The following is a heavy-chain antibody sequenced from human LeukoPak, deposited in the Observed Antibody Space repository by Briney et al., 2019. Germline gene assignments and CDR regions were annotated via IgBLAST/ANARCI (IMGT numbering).Heavy chain of an antibody. Sequence: GGSLRLSCAASGFTFSRYWMTWVRQAPGKGLEWVANIKQDGSEKYYVDSVRGRFTISRDNAKNSLYLQMNSLRAEDTAVYYCAREKEGYCSRTSCYLDYYYYYMDVWGKGTTVAISS. J-gene: IGHJ6*03. CDR2: IKQDGSEK. V-gene: IGHV3-7*01. D-gene: IGHD2-2*01. CDR1: GFTFSRYW. CDR3: AREKEGYCSRTSCYLDYYYYYMDV.